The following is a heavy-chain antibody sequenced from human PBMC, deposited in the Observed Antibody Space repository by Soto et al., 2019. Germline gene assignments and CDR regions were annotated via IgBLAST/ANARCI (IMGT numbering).Heavy chain of an antibody. V-gene: IGHV4-30-4*01. CDR3: ARGGIAAAAPPDY. J-gene: IGHJ4*02. CDR1: GGSISSGDYY. CDR2: IYYSGST. Sequence: ASETLSLTCTVSGGSISSGDYYWSWIRQPPGKGLEWIGYIYYSGSTYYNPSLKSRVTISVDTSKNQFSLKLSSVTAADTAVYYCARGGIAAAAPPDYWGQGTLVTVSS. D-gene: IGHD6-13*01.